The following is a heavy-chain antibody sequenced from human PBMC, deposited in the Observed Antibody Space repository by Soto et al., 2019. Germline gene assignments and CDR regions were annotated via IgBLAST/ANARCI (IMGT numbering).Heavy chain of an antibody. J-gene: IGHJ5*02. D-gene: IGHD3-22*01. Sequence: PSETLSLTCAVYGGSFSGYYWSWIRQPPGKGLEWIGEINHSGSTNYSPSLKSRVTISVDTSKNQFSLKLSSVTAADTAVYYCARVVRRMRGYYYDSSGYDDKNWFDPWGQGTLVTVSS. CDR3: ARVVRRMRGYYYDSSGYDDKNWFDP. CDR1: GGSFSGYY. V-gene: IGHV4-34*01. CDR2: INHSGST.